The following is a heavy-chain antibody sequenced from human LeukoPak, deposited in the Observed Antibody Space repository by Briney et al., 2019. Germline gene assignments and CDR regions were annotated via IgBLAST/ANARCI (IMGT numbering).Heavy chain of an antibody. CDR2: IRYDGSHK. Sequence: GGALRLSCAASGFIFSDYVMNWLRQAPGRGLEWVAYIRYDGSHKYYIDSVKGRFTISRDNSKNTLYLQMNSLRPEDTAVYYCAKDGDDCIDYWGPGTLVTVSS. CDR3: AKDGDDCIDY. D-gene: IGHD2-21*01. J-gene: IGHJ4*02. CDR1: GFIFSDYV. V-gene: IGHV3-30*02.